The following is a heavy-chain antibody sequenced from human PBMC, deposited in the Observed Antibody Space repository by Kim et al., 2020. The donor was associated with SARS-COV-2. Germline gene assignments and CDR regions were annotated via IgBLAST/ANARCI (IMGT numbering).Heavy chain of an antibody. CDR3: AREDVAGAAAGTGYYYGMDV. J-gene: IGHJ6*02. Sequence: RFTISRDNSKNTLYLQMNSLRAEDTAVYYCAREDVAGAAAGTGYYYGMDVWGQGTTVTVSS. V-gene: IGHV3-30*07. D-gene: IGHD6-13*01.